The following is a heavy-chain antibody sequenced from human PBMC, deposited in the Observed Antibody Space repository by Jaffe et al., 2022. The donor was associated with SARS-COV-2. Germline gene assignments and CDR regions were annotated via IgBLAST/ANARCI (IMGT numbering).Heavy chain of an antibody. CDR2: IKQDGSQK. J-gene: IGHJ1*01. V-gene: IGHV3-7*01. Sequence: EVLLVESGGGLVQPGGSLRLSCAASGFTFNNYWMSWLRQAPGKGPEWVAIIKQDGSQKYYLDSVKGRFTISRDNTKNSLYLQVNSPRVEDTAVYYCARCHQTPNDYGGGAEFFQHWGQGTLLTVSS. CDR1: GFTFNNYW. D-gene: IGHD3-16*01. CDR3: ARCHQTPNDYGGGAEFFQH.